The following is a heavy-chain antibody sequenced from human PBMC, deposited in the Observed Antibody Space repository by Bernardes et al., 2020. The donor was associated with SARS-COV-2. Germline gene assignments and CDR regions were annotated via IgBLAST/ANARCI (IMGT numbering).Heavy chain of an antibody. J-gene: IGHJ6*02. CDR2: RYRDGST. CDR3: VRHVYSYVITGGMDV. D-gene: IGHD3-22*01. V-gene: IGHV4-39*01. Sequence: SETLSLTCSVSGDSIRTSDYYWGWIRRPPGKGLEWIGSRYRDGSTYYDPSLKSRVTISADTSKNQFSLKLTFVTSTDTAVYFCVRHVYSYVITGGMDVWGQGATVT. CDR1: GDSIRTSDYY.